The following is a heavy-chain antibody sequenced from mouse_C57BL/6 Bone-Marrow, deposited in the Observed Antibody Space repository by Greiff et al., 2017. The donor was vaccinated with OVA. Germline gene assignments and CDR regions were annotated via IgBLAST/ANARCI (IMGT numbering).Heavy chain of an antibody. V-gene: IGHV1-15*01. D-gene: IGHD2-4*01. CDR2: IDPETGGT. J-gene: IGHJ4*01. CDR3: TRGGITTCAMDY. Sequence: LVESGAELVRPGASVTLSCKASGYTFTDYEMHWVKQTPVHGLEWIGAIDPETGGTAYNQKFKGKAILTADKSSSTAYMELRSLTSEDAAVYYCTRGGITTCAMDYWGQGTSVTVSS. CDR1: GYTFTDYE.